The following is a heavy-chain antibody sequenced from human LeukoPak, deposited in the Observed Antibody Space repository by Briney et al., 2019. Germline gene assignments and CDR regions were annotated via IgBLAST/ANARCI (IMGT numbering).Heavy chain of an antibody. CDR1: GGSISGYS. J-gene: IGHJ4*02. CDR2: ISYSGST. D-gene: IGHD1-1*01. V-gene: IGHV4-59*01. CDR3: ARDLFAGTTGTVDY. Sequence: PSETLSLTCTVSGGSISGYSWSCIPQPPGKGLEWIGYISYSGSTNYSPSLKSRVTISVDTSKNQFSLKLSSVTAADTAVYYCARDLFAGTTGTVDYWGQGTLVTVSS.